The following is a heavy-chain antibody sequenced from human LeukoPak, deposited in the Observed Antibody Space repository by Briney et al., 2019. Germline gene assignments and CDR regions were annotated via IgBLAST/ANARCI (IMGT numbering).Heavy chain of an antibody. CDR2: IYHSGST. CDR1: GYSLSSGYY. CDR3: ARFKVGATPNWFDP. D-gene: IGHD1-26*01. J-gene: IGHJ5*02. V-gene: IGHV4-38-2*02. Sequence: PSETLSLTCTVSGYSLSSGYYWGWIRQPPGKGLEWIGSIYHSGSTYYNPSLKSRVTISVDTSKNQFSLKLSSVTAADTAVYYCARFKVGATPNWFDPWGQGTLVTVSS.